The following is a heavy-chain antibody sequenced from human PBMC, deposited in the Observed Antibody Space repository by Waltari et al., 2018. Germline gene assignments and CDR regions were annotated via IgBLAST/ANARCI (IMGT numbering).Heavy chain of an antibody. V-gene: IGHV4-39*02. D-gene: IGHD3-10*01. CDR2: FHYTGKT. CDR3: ARSFGGSGSYKFDT. J-gene: IGHJ4*02. Sequence: RLQESGPGRMKPSETLYLICTVPGASISISTPYWGWIRQTPGMGPEWIGRFHYTGKTYNNPSLESRVSLSVDTSKNLFSLELTSVTAADTATYFCARSFGGSGSYKFDTWGRGILVSVSS. CDR1: GASISISTPY.